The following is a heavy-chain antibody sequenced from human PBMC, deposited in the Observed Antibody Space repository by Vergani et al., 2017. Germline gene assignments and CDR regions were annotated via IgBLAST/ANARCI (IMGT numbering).Heavy chain of an antibody. D-gene: IGHD2-8*01. CDR2: FSGGIETT. Sequence: EVQLVESGGGLVQPGGSLRLSCAASGSTFNKYAMSWIRHLPGKGLEWVATFSGGIETTYHAESVRGRFTISRDNSKNTVFLQMNGLRDEDTAVYHCVKGTLGTCMDVTCYYFDAWGQGSLVTVSS. CDR3: VKGTLGTCMDVTCYYFDA. V-gene: IGHV3-23*04. J-gene: IGHJ4*02. CDR1: GSTFNKYA.